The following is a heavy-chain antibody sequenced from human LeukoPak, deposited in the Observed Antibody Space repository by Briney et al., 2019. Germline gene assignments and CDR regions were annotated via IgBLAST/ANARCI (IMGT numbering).Heavy chain of an antibody. V-gene: IGHV4-59*01. CDR1: GGSISSYY. J-gene: IGHJ4*02. D-gene: IGHD1-14*01. Sequence: SETLSLTCTVSGGSISSYYWSWIRQPPGKGLEWIGYIYYSGSTNYNPSLKSRVTISVDTSKNQFSLKLSSATAADTAVYYCARDIRTGSFDYWGQGTLVTVSS. CDR2: IYYSGST. CDR3: ARDIRTGSFDY.